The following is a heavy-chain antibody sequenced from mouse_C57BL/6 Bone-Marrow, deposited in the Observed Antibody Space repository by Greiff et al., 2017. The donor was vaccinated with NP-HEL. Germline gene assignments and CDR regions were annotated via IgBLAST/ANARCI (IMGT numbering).Heavy chain of an antibody. Sequence: QVQLQQSGPELVKPGASVKISCKASGYSFTSYYIHWVKQRPGQGLEWIGWIYPGSGNTKYNEKFKGKATLTADTSSSTAYMQLSSLTSEDSAVYYCARSVYYDYLYAMDYWGQGTSVTVSS. J-gene: IGHJ4*01. V-gene: IGHV1-66*01. D-gene: IGHD2-4*01. CDR2: IYPGSGNT. CDR3: ARSVYYDYLYAMDY. CDR1: GYSFTSYY.